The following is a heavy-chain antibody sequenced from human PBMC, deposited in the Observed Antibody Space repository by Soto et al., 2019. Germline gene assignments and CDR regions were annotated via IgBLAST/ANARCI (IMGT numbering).Heavy chain of an antibody. J-gene: IGHJ4*02. V-gene: IGHV3-23*01. D-gene: IGHD4-17*01. CDR2: LSGSGGST. Sequence: EVQLLESGGGLVQPGGSLRLSCAASGFTFSSYAMSWVRQAPGKGLEWVSALSGSGGSTYYADSVKGRFTISRDNSKNTLYLQMNSLRAEDTAVYYCAKTRLGYGDYHYWGQGTLVTVSS. CDR3: AKTRLGYGDYHY. CDR1: GFTFSSYA.